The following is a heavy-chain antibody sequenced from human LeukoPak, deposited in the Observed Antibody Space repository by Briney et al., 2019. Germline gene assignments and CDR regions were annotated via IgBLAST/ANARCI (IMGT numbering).Heavy chain of an antibody. V-gene: IGHV1-18*04. CDR1: GYTFTSYG. CDR3: AKDAGGDYVFYFQH. Sequence: ASVKVSCKASGYTFTSYGISWVRQAPGQGLEWMGWISAYNGNTNYAQKLQGRVTMTTDTSTSTAYMELRNLRSDDTAMYYCAKDAGGDYVFYFQHWGQGTLVTVSS. CDR2: ISAYNGNT. J-gene: IGHJ1*01. D-gene: IGHD4-17*01.